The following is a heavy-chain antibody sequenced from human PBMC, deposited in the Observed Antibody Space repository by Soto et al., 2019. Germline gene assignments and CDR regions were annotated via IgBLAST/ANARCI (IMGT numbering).Heavy chain of an antibody. J-gene: IGHJ6*02. V-gene: IGHV3-21*01. Sequence: GGSLRLSCAASGFTFSSYSMNWVRQAPGKGLEWVSSISSSSSYIYYADSVKGRFTISRDNAKNSLYLQMNSLRAEDTAAYYCARDRILSGPIGDYYYGMDVWGQGTTVTVSS. D-gene: IGHD3-9*01. CDR3: ARDRILSGPIGDYYYGMDV. CDR1: GFTFSSYS. CDR2: ISSSSSYI.